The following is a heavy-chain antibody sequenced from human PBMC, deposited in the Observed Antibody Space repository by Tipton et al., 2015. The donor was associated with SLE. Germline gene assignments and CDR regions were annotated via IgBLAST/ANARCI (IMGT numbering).Heavy chain of an antibody. CDR3: ARGILEWPEY. Sequence: TLSLTCTVSGDSIGSGSYYWSWIRQPPGKGLDLIGNIYSSSGTTYSNPLLQSRVTLSMDTSKNQFSLRLRSVTAADTAVYYCARGILEWPEYWGQGTLLTVSS. CDR2: IYSSSGTT. J-gene: IGHJ4*02. V-gene: IGHV4-39*07. D-gene: IGHD3-3*01. CDR1: GDSIGSGSYY.